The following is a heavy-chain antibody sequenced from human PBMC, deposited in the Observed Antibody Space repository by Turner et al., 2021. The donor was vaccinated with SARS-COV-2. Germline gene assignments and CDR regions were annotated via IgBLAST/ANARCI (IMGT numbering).Heavy chain of an antibody. J-gene: IGHJ5*02. CDR3: ARDLDDFWSGYYSRWFDP. D-gene: IGHD3-3*01. V-gene: IGHV3-21*01. CDR2: ISSRSSYI. CDR1: GSTFSSYS. Sequence: EVQLVESGGGLVKPGGSLRLSCAASGSTFSSYSMNWVRQAPGKGLEWVSSISSRSSYIYYADSVKGRFTISRDNAKNSLYLQMNSLRAEDTAVYYCARDLDDFWSGYYSRWFDPWGQGTLVTVSS.